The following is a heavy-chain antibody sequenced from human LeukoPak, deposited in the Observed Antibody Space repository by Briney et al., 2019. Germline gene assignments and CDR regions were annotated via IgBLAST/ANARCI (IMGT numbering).Heavy chain of an antibody. J-gene: IGHJ4*02. CDR1: GYTFTGYY. Sequence: ASVKVSCKASGYTFTGYYIHWLRQAPGQGLEWMGWISPNSGGTNFAQKLQGRVTMTTDTSTSTAYMELRSLRSDDTAVYYCARDRGSNYGDYPNWGQGTLVTVSS. CDR2: ISPNSGGT. D-gene: IGHD4-17*01. V-gene: IGHV1-2*02. CDR3: ARDRGSNYGDYPN.